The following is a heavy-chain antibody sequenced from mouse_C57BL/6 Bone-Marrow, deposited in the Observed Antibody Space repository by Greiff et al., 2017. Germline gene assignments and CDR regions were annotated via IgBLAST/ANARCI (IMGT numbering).Heavy chain of an antibody. Sequence: VKVVESGAELMKPGASVKLSCKATGYTFTGYWIEWVKQRPGHGLEWIGEILPGSGSTNYNEKFKGKATFTAATSSNTAYMQLSSLTTEDSAIYYCARPYYYGSSYRYFDYWGQGTTLTVSS. V-gene: IGHV1-9*01. CDR2: ILPGSGST. CDR1: GYTFTGYW. CDR3: ARPYYYGSSYRYFDY. D-gene: IGHD1-1*01. J-gene: IGHJ2*01.